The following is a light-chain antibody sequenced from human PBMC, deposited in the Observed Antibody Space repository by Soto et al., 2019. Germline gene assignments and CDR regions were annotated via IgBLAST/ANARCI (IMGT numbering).Light chain of an antibody. CDR3: LQDHSYPWT. CDR1: QGIGIG. Sequence: AIQMTQSPSSLSASVGDRVTITCRASQGIGIGLGWFQQKPGKAPKLLIYAASTLQSGVPSRFSGGGSGTDFTLTISCLQPEDFATYYCLQDHSYPWTFGQGTRVEIK. V-gene: IGKV1-6*01. J-gene: IGKJ1*01. CDR2: AAS.